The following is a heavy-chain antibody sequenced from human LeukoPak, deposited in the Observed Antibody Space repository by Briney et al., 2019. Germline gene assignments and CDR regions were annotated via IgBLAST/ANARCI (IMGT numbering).Heavy chain of an antibody. J-gene: IGHJ6*02. CDR1: GGSISSYY. CDR2: IYYSGST. V-gene: IGHV4-59*01. D-gene: IGHD6-19*01. CDR3: ARDGFDSSGWYHGMDV. Sequence: SETLSLACTVSGGSISSYYWSWIRQPPGKGLEWIGYIYYSGSTNYNPSLKSRVTISVDTSKNQFSLKLSSVTAADTAVYYCARDGFDSSGWYHGMDVWGQGTTVTVSS.